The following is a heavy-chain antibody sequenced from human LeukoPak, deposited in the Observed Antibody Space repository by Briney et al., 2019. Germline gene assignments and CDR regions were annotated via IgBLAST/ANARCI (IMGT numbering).Heavy chain of an antibody. CDR3: AGVYGDRRSSGYYAY. Sequence: ASVKVSCKASGYTFTGYYIHWVRQAPGQGLEWMGWINPNSGGTNYAQKFQGRVTMTRDTSVSTAYMELSRLRSDDTAVYYCAGVYGDRRSSGYYAYWGQGTLVTVSS. D-gene: IGHD3-22*01. CDR1: GYTFTGYY. V-gene: IGHV1-2*02. CDR2: INPNSGGT. J-gene: IGHJ4*02.